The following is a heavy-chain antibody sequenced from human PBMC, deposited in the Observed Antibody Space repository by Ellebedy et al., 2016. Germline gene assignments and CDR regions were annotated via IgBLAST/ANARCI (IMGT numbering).Heavy chain of an antibody. CDR1: GFTFSSYA. J-gene: IGHJ4*02. Sequence: GGSLRLSXAASGFTFSSYAMHWVRQAPGKGLEYVSAISSNGGSTYYANSVKGRFTISRDNSKNTLYLQMGSLRAEDMAVYYCARSYYYDSSGYPDWGQGTLVTVSS. CDR2: ISSNGGST. CDR3: ARSYYYDSSGYPD. D-gene: IGHD3-22*01. V-gene: IGHV3-64*01.